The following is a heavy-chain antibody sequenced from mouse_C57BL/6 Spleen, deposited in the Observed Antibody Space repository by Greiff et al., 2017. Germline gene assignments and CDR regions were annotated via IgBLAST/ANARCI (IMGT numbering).Heavy chain of an antibody. CDR3: AGDYGSSGSGFAY. D-gene: IGHD1-1*01. CDR2: INPNYGTT. V-gene: IGHV1-39*01. Sequence: EVQLQQSGAELVKPGASVKISCKASGYSFTDYYMHWVKQRHGKSLEWIGAINPNYGTTSYNQKFKGKATLTVDQSSSTAYMQLNSLTSEDSAVYYCAGDYGSSGSGFAYWGQGTMVTVSA. CDR1: GYSFTDYY. J-gene: IGHJ3*01.